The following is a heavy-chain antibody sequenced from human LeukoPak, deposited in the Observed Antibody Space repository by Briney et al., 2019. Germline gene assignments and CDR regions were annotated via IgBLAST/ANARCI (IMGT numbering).Heavy chain of an antibody. Sequence: ASVKVSCKTSGYTFTGYYMHWVRQAPGQGLEWMGWIHPNSGGTKYAQKFQGRVTMTRDTSISTVHMELSRLRSDDTAVYYCARDWLDYGGGFDYWGQGTLVTVSS. CDR3: ARDWLDYGGGFDY. CDR2: IHPNSGGT. V-gene: IGHV1-2*02. D-gene: IGHD4-23*01. CDR1: GYTFTGYY. J-gene: IGHJ4*02.